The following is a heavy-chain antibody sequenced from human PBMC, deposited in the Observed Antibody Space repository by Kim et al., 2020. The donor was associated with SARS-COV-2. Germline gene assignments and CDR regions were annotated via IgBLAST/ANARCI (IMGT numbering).Heavy chain of an antibody. Sequence: GGSLRLSCAASGFTFSSYSMNWVRQAPGKGLEWVSSISSSSSYIYYADSVKGRFTISRDNAKNSLYLQMNSLRAEDTAVYYCARDKSGSYRFDYWGQGTLVTVSS. CDR3: ARDKSGSYRFDY. V-gene: IGHV3-21*01. CDR1: GFTFSSYS. CDR2: ISSSSSYI. D-gene: IGHD1-26*01. J-gene: IGHJ4*02.